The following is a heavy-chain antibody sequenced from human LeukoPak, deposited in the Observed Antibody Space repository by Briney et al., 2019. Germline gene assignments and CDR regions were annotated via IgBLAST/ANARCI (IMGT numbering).Heavy chain of an antibody. CDR2: INPNSGGT. V-gene: IGHV1-2*02. CDR1: GYSFIDYY. CDR3: ARELAAAGTTFDY. D-gene: IGHD6-13*01. Sequence: ASVKVSCKASGYSFIDYYIHWVRQAPGQGLEWMGWINPNSGGTNYAQKFQGRVTMTRDTSISTAYMELSRLRSDDTAVYYCARELAAAGTTFDYWGQGTLVTVSS. J-gene: IGHJ4*02.